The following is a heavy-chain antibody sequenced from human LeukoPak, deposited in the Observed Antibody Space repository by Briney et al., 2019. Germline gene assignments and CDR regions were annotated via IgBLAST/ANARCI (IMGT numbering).Heavy chain of an antibody. J-gene: IGHJ5*02. CDR3: ARDDSSGLLNWFDP. Sequence: PSETLSLTCTVSGGSISNYYWSWIRQPAGKGLEWIGRIYTSGSTNYNPPLKSRVTMSVDTSKNQFSLKLSSVTAADTALYYCARDDSSGLLNWFDPWGQGTLVTVSS. CDR1: GGSISNYY. V-gene: IGHV4-4*07. CDR2: IYTSGST. D-gene: IGHD3-22*01.